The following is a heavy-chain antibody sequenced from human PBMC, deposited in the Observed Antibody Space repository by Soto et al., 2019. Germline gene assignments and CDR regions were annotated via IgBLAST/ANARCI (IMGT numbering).Heavy chain of an antibody. CDR3: VKDMGQAAVGIRYPYGLDV. CDR1: GYTVSSFG. D-gene: IGHD6-13*01. J-gene: IGHJ6*02. Sequence: GGSLRLSCSGSGYTVSSFGMHWVRQAPGKGLEHVSTLSSNGIGTYYADSVKGRFTFSRDTSKNTLYLQMSSLRTEDTAVYYCVKDMGQAAVGIRYPYGLDVWGLGTTVTVSS. V-gene: IGHV3-64D*06. CDR2: LSSNGIGT.